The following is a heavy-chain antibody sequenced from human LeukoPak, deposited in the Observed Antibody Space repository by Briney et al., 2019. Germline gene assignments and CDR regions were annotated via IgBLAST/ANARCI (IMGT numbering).Heavy chain of an antibody. CDR3: ARDKGSGYSSGTFDY. D-gene: IGHD6-19*01. V-gene: IGHV4-4*07. J-gene: IGHJ4*02. CDR2: IYTSGST. Sequence: PSETLSLTCTVSGGSISSYYWSWIRQPAGKGLELIGRIYTSGSTNYNPSLKSRVTMSVDTSKNQFSLKLSSLTAADTAVYYCARDKGSGYSSGTFDYWGQGTLVTVSS. CDR1: GGSISSYY.